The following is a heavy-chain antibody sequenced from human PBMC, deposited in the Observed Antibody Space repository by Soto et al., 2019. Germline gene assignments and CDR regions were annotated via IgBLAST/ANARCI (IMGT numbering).Heavy chain of an antibody. CDR2: INPNSGVT. J-gene: IGHJ6*03. D-gene: IGHD5-12*01. V-gene: IGHV1-2*04. CDR1: GDSFNDYY. CDR3: VRESGGATATLDYYYFYMDV. Sequence: QVQLVQSGAEVRKPGASVTVSCRSSGDSFNDYYIHWVRQAPGQGLEWMGWINPNSGVTKYAQKFQGWVSMTRDTSIRIVYMQLSRLRSDDTAVYYCVRESGGATATLDYYYFYMDVWGTGTTVTVSS.